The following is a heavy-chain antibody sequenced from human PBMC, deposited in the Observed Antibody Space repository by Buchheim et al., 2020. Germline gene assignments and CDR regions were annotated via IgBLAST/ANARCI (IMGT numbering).Heavy chain of an antibody. D-gene: IGHD3-10*01. CDR3: AREGRHGGSYFFDF. J-gene: IGHJ4*02. Sequence: QVQLVESGGGLVKPGGSLRLSCAASGFTFSDYYMSWIRQAPGKGLDWVSHISSSGGTIYYADSGKGRLTISRDNAKNSLYLHINRLRAEDTAVYYCAREGRHGGSYFFDFWGQGTL. V-gene: IGHV3-11*01. CDR2: ISSSGGTI. CDR1: GFTFSDYY.